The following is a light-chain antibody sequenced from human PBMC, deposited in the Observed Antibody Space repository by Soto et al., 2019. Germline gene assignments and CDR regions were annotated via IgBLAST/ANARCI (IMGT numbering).Light chain of an antibody. J-gene: IGKJ2*01. CDR1: QSVTSNY. Sequence: EIVLTQSPGTLSLSPGERATLSCRASQSVTSNYLAGYQQKPGQAPRLLIYDASTRAAGVPDRFSGSGSGTDFTLTITRLEPEDFAVYYCQQYGRSPLMYTFGQGTELGVK. V-gene: IGKV3-20*01. CDR2: DAS. CDR3: QQYGRSPLMYT.